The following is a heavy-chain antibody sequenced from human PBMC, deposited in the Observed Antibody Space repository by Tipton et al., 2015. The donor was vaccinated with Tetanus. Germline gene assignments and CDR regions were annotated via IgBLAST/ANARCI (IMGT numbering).Heavy chain of an antibody. CDR1: GGSFSDYY. D-gene: IGHD5-12*01. J-gene: IGHJ4*02. Sequence: LRLSCALYGGSFSDYYWTWIRQPPGKGLEWIGYVYLSGSTNYNPSLKSRVTMSIDTSKIQFSLTLSSVTAADTAVYFCARGSRSYRGYDSYFDYWGLGILVTVSS. CDR3: ARGSRSYRGYDSYFDY. V-gene: IGHV4-34*11. CDR2: VYLSGST.